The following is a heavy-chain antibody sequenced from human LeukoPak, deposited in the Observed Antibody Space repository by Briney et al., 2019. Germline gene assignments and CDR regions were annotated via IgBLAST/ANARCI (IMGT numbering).Heavy chain of an antibody. Sequence: PGGSLRLSCAASGFTFSDYWMHWVRQGPGKGLEWVSAISGSGGSTYYADSVKGRFTISRDNSKNTLYLQMNSLRAEDTAVYYCAPAFNGGLLSPIAAWGQGTLVTVSS. CDR3: APAFNGGLLSPIAA. D-gene: IGHD7-27*01. V-gene: IGHV3-23*01. CDR2: ISGSGGST. CDR1: GFTFSDYW. J-gene: IGHJ5*02.